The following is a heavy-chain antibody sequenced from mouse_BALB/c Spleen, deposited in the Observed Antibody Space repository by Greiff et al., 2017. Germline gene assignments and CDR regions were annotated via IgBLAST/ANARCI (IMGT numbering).Heavy chain of an antibody. D-gene: IGHD2-4*01. V-gene: IGHV1S135*01. J-gene: IGHJ2*01. CDR1: GYSFTSYY. Sequence: EVQRVESGPELMKPGASVKISCKASGYSFTSYYMHWVKQSHGKSLEWIGYIDPFNGGTSYNQKFKGKATLTVDKSSSTAYMHLSSLTSEDSAVYYCARYPYDYDDGFDYWGQGTTLTVSS. CDR2: IDPFNGGT. CDR3: ARYPYDYDDGFDY.